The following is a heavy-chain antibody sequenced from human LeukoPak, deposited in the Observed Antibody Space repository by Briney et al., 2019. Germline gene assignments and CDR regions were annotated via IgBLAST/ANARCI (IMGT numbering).Heavy chain of an antibody. Sequence: PGGSLRLSCAASEFSFGSYAMSWVRQAPGKGLEWVSGISGSGGTTYYADSVKGRFSISKDKSKNTLYLQMNSLRAEDTAVYYCAKGGQPMALDYWGQGALVTVSS. CDR1: EFSFGSYA. CDR3: AKGGQPMALDY. V-gene: IGHV3-23*01. J-gene: IGHJ4*02. D-gene: IGHD1-14*01. CDR2: ISGSGGTT.